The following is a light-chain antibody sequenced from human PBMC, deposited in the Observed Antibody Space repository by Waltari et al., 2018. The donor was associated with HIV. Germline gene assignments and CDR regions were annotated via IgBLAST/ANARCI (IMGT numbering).Light chain of an antibody. Sequence: SYVLTQAPSVSVAPGQTATIPCGNIGRNRVQWYRQKPGRAPLLVVLDDVDRPSGIPARFSGARSGERATLTISGVEAGDEADYYCQVWDRSYKEAVFGGGT. J-gene: IGLJ2*01. V-gene: IGLV3-21*02. CDR1: NIGRNR. CDR2: DDV. CDR3: QVWDRSYKEAV.